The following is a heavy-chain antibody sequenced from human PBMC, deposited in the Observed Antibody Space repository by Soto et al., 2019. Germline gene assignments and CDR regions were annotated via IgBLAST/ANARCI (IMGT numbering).Heavy chain of an antibody. CDR1: GYSFTSYW. V-gene: IGHV5-10-1*01. CDR2: IDPSDSQT. CDR3: ARQIYDSDTGPNFQYYFDS. Sequence: GESLKISCKGSGYSFTSYWISWVRQMPGKGLEWMGRIDPSDSQTYYSPSFRGHVTISVTKSITTVFLQWSSLRASDTAMYYCARQIYDSDTGPNFQYYFDSWGQGTPVTVSS. J-gene: IGHJ4*02. D-gene: IGHD3-22*01.